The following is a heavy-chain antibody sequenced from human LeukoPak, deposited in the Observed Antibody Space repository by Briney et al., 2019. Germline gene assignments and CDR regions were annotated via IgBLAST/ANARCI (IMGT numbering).Heavy chain of an antibody. Sequence: ASVKVSCKASGGTFSSYAISWVRQAPGQGLEWMGWINPNSGGTNYAQKFQGRVTMTRDTSISTAYMELSRLRSDDTAVYYCAALDIVVVPAAPNTDYWGQGTLVTVSS. CDR1: GGTFSSYA. V-gene: IGHV1-2*02. CDR3: AALDIVVVPAAPNTDY. J-gene: IGHJ4*02. D-gene: IGHD2-2*01. CDR2: INPNSGGT.